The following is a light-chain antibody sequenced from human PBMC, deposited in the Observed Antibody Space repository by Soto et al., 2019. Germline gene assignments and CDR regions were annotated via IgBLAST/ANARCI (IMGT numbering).Light chain of an antibody. CDR2: DVS. J-gene: IGLJ1*01. Sequence: QSALTQPRSVSGSPGQSVTISCTGTSSDVGGYNYVSWYQQHPGKAPKLMIYDVSKRPSGVPDRFSGSKSGNTASLTISGLQPEDEADYYCCSYAGSYTFEVFGTGTKVTVL. CDR3: CSYAGSYTFEV. CDR1: SSDVGGYNY. V-gene: IGLV2-11*01.